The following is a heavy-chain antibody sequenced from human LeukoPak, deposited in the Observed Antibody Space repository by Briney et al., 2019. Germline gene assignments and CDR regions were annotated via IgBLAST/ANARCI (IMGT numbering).Heavy chain of an antibody. CDR1: GGSISSYY. J-gene: IGHJ4*02. D-gene: IGHD2-2*02. Sequence: SETLSLTCTVSGGSISSYYWSWIRQPPGKGLEWIGYIYYSGNTNYNPSLKSRVAVSVDTSKNQFSLKLSSVTAADTAVYYCAVYCSSTSCYSKFDYWGQGTLVTVSS. CDR2: IYYSGNT. V-gene: IGHV4-59*01. CDR3: AVYCSSTSCYSKFDY.